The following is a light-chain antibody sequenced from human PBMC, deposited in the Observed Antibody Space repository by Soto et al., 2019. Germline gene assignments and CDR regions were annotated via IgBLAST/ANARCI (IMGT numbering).Light chain of an antibody. Sequence: EIVLTQSPGTLSLSPGERITLSCRASQRVDSSYLAWYQQRPGQAPRFLIYGASSRATGIPDKFSGSGTGKDVNRTISSLGLVAFAVDYSQQYGSSPCSVGHGTKREI. CDR3: QQYGSSPCS. V-gene: IGKV3-20*01. J-gene: IGKJ2*04. CDR2: GAS. CDR1: QRVDSSY.